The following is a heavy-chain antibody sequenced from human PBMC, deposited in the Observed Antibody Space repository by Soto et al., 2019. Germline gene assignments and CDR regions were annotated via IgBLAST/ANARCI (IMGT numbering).Heavy chain of an antibody. V-gene: IGHV3-11*01. Sequence: QVQLVESGGGLVKPGGSLRLSCAASGFTFSDYYMSWIRQAPGKGLEWVSYISSSGSTIYYADSVKGRFTISRDNAKNSLYLQMNSLRAEDTAVYYCARDLLYYGDYVLPLYYYYYGMDVWGQGTTVTVSS. CDR2: ISSSGSTI. CDR1: GFTFSDYY. J-gene: IGHJ6*02. D-gene: IGHD4-17*01. CDR3: ARDLLYYGDYVLPLYYYYYGMDV.